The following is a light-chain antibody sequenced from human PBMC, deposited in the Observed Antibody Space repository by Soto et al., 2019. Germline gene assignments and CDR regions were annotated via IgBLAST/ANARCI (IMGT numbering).Light chain of an antibody. CDR1: QSISNW. V-gene: IGKV1-5*03. J-gene: IGKJ1*01. Sequence: DFQMTQSPSTLSASVGDRVTITCRASQSISNWLAWYQQKPGKAPKLLIYKASSLESGVPSRFSGSGSGTEFTLTISSLQPHDFATYYCQQYNSYPWSFGQGTKVEIK. CDR2: KAS. CDR3: QQYNSYPWS.